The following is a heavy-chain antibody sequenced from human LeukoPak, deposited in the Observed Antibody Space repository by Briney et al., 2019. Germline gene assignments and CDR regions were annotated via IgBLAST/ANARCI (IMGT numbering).Heavy chain of an antibody. D-gene: IGHD3-22*01. CDR2: IFYSGST. J-gene: IGHJ5*02. Sequence: SETLSLTCIVSGGSISSYYWSWIRQPPGKGLDWIGNIFYSGSTNYNPSFKSRVTISVDTSKIQLSLKLRSVTDADTAVYYCARWLTLFDPWGQGTLVTVSS. CDR1: GGSISSYY. CDR3: ARWLTLFDP. V-gene: IGHV4-59*01.